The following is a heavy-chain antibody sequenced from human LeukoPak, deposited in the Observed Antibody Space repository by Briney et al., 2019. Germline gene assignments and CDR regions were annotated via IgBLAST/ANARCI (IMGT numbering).Heavy chain of an antibody. V-gene: IGHV1-69*04. J-gene: IGHJ4*02. CDR2: IIPILGIA. D-gene: IGHD1-26*01. Sequence: SVKVSCKAYGGTFSSYAISWVRQAPGQGLEWMGRIIPILGIANYAQKFQGRVTITADKSTSTAYMELSSLRSEDTAVYYRARDGCSGSYCGHPTDFDYWGQGTLVTVSS. CDR1: GGTFSSYA. CDR3: ARDGCSGSYCGHPTDFDY.